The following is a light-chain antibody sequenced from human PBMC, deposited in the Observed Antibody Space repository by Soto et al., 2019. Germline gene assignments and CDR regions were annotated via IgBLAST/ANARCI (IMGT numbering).Light chain of an antibody. CDR2: EVS. Sequence: QSALTQPPSASGSPGQSVAISCTGTSSDVGAYNYVSWYQQYPGKAPKLMIYEVSKRPSGVPDRFSGSKSGNTASLTVSGLQAEDEDDYYCSSYVGSNNPIFGGGTKLTVL. V-gene: IGLV2-8*01. CDR1: SSDVGAYNY. J-gene: IGLJ2*01. CDR3: SSYVGSNNPI.